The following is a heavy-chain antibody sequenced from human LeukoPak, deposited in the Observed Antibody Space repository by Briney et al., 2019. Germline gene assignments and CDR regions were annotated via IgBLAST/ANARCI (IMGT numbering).Heavy chain of an antibody. CDR3: ARDTDCGGDCYYFDY. J-gene: IGHJ4*02. CDR2: IYYSGST. V-gene: IGHV4-30-4*01. D-gene: IGHD2-21*02. CDR1: GGSISSGDYY. Sequence: SETLSLTCTVSGGSISSGDYYWRWIRQPPGKGLEWIGYIYYSGSTYYNPSLKSRVTISVDTSKNQFSLKLSSVTAADTAVYYCARDTDCGGDCYYFDYWGQGTLVTVSS.